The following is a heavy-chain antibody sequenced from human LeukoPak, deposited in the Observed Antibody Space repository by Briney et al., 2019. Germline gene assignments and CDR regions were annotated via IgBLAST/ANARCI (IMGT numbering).Heavy chain of an antibody. CDR1: GFTFSDYY. CDR2: ISRSGTTI. CDR3: ARLASKDFDY. V-gene: IGHV3-11*01. Sequence: GGSLRLSCAVSGFTFSDYYMSWIRQAPGKGLEWISYISRSGTTIYYADSVKGRFTISRDNAKNSLFLQMNSLRAEDTAVYYCARLASKDFDYWGQGTLVTVSS. J-gene: IGHJ4*02. D-gene: IGHD5/OR15-5a*01.